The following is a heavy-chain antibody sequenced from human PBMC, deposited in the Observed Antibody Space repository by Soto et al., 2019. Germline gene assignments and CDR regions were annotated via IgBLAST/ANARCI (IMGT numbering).Heavy chain of an antibody. J-gene: IGHJ4*02. CDR3: ASWREGYYYSNY. CDR1: GFPLSNYA. Sequence: PGGSLRLSCAVSGFPLSNYAMTWVRHSPRKGLEWVASDNTRDYRTFYADSVEGRFTISRDNRKNMLYLQLTSLTVDDTGVYYCASWREGYYYSNYWGQGALVTVSS. D-gene: IGHD2-15*01. V-gene: IGHV3-23*05. CDR2: DNTRDYRT.